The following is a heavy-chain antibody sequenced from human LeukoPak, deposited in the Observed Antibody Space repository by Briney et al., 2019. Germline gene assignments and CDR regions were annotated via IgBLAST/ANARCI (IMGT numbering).Heavy chain of an antibody. CDR2: IWYDGSNK. CDR1: GFTFSSYG. D-gene: IGHD4-17*01. CDR3: AKFIYLAKLRCQDY. Sequence: PGGSLRLSCAASGFTFSSYGMHWVRQAPGKGLEWVAVIWYDGSNKYYADSVKGRFTISGDNSKNTLYLQMNSLRAEDTAVYYCAKFIYLAKLRCQDYWGQGTLVTFSS. V-gene: IGHV3-33*06. J-gene: IGHJ4*02.